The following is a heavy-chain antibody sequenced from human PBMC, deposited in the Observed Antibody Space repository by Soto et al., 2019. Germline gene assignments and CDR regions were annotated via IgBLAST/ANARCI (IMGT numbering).Heavy chain of an antibody. CDR3: TRDRRIPGMAVAGSGNFQH. V-gene: IGHV3-30*03. D-gene: IGHD6-19*01. CDR2: ISDDGNTK. Sequence: GSLRLSCAASGFSFSSYGMHWVRQAPGKGLEWVAVISDDGNTKYFADSVKGRFTISRDTSRSTLYLQMSSLRPEDTAVYYCTRDRRIPGMAVAGSGNFQHWGQGTLVTVSS. CDR1: GFSFSSYG. J-gene: IGHJ1*01.